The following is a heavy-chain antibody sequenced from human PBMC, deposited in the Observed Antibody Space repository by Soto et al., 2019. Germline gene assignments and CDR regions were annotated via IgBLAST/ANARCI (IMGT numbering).Heavy chain of an antibody. J-gene: IGHJ5*02. V-gene: IGHV3-66*01. CDR2: IYSGGST. CDR3: ARDAHYSNYGWFDP. D-gene: IGHD4-4*01. Sequence: GGSLRLSCAASGFTVSSNYMSWVRQAPGKGLEWVSVIYSGGSTYYADSVKGRFTISRDNSKNTLYLQMNSLRAEDTAVYYCARDAHYSNYGWFDPWGHGTLVTVSS. CDR1: GFTVSSNY.